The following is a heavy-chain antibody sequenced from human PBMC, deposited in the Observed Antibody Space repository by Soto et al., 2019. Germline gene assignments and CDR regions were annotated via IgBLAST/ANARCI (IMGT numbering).Heavy chain of an antibody. V-gene: IGHV1-69*12. D-gene: IGHD2-15*01. J-gene: IGHJ6*02. CDR1: GGTFSSYA. CDR2: IIPIFDTA. Sequence: QVQLVQSGAEVKKPGSSVKVSCKASGGTFSSYAISWVRQAPGQGLEWMGGIIPIFDTANYAQKFQGRVTITAHESTNTAYMELSSLRSEDTAVYYCARSRRYSAYYYYDMDVWGQGTTVTVSS. CDR3: ARSRRYSAYYYYDMDV.